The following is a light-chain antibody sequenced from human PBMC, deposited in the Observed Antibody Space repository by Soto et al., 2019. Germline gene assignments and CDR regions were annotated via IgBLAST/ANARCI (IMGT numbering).Light chain of an antibody. CDR3: QTWGTGIRV. CDR1: SGHSSFA. CDR2: LNSDGSH. Sequence: QLVLTQSPSASASLGASVKLTCTLSSGHSSFAIAWHQQQPEKGPRYLMKLNSDGSHSKGDGIPDRFSGSRPGAERYLTISSLQSEDEADYYCQTWGTGIRVFGGGTKLTVL. J-gene: IGLJ2*01. V-gene: IGLV4-69*01.